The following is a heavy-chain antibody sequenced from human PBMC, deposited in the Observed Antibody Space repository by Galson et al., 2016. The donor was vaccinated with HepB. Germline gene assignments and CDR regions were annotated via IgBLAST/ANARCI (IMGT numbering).Heavy chain of an antibody. Sequence: SLRLSCAASLFSFRTSAMSWVRQASGKGLEWVSLISTDGDDTYYADSVKGLLIISRYNSENRLFLQMNPLTVEDKAVYYCAKVFCSGGRCYPVRVNYHDGMDVRGQGTTVTV. V-gene: IGHV3-23*01. CDR3: AKVFCSGGRCYPVRVNYHDGMDV. CDR2: ISTDGDDT. J-gene: IGHJ6*02. D-gene: IGHD2-15*01. CDR1: LFSFRTSA.